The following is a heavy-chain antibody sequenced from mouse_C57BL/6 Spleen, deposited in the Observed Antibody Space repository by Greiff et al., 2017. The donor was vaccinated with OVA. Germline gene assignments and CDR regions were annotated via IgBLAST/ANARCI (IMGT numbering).Heavy chain of an antibody. V-gene: IGHV1-54*01. D-gene: IGHD3-3*01. J-gene: IGHJ2*01. Sequence: QVQLKESGAELVRPGTSVKVSCKASGYAFTNYLIEWVKQRPGQGLEWIGVINPGSGGTNYNEKFKGKATLTADKASSTAYMQLSSLTSEDSAVYFCARGGLDYWGQGTTLTVSS. CDR3: ARGGLDY. CDR2: INPGSGGT. CDR1: GYAFTNYL.